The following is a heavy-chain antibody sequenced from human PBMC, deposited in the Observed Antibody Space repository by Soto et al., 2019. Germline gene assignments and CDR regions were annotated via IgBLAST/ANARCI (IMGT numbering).Heavy chain of an antibody. D-gene: IGHD2-2*01. J-gene: IGHJ4*01. CDR3: AKDLGSTSPRNYFDY. CDR2: TYHRGST. V-gene: IGHV4-59*01. Sequence: SETLSLTCSVSGVSISSYVVSWIRQPPGRGLEWIGYTYHRGSTNYSPSLKSRVAISLDTSENQFSLKVNSVTAADTAVYFCAKDLGSTSPRNYFDYWGHGTLVTVSS. CDR1: GVSISSYV.